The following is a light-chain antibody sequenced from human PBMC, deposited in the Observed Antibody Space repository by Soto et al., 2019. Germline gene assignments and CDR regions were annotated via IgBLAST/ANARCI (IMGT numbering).Light chain of an antibody. CDR2: DVS. J-gene: IGLJ1*01. CDR1: SSDVGGYNY. V-gene: IGLV2-14*03. Sequence: SVLTQPASVSGSPGQSITVSCTGASSDVGGYNYVSWYQHHPGKAPKRMIHDVSNRPSGVSNRFSGSKSGNTASLTISGLQAEDEADYNCSSYIPNNTTYVFGTGTKVTVL. CDR3: SSYIPNNTTYV.